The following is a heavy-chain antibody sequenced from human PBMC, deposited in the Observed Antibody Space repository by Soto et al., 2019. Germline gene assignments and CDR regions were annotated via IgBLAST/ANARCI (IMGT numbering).Heavy chain of an antibody. V-gene: IGHV4-34*01. Sequence: QVQLQQWGAGLLKPSETLSLTCAVYGGSFSGYYWSWIRQPPGKGLEWIGEINHSGSTNYSPSLKSRVTISVDTSKNQFSLKLSSVTAADTAVYYCARCGYSSGCDYWGQGTLVTVSS. CDR3: ARCGYSSGCDY. CDR1: GGSFSGYY. D-gene: IGHD6-19*01. CDR2: INHSGST. J-gene: IGHJ4*02.